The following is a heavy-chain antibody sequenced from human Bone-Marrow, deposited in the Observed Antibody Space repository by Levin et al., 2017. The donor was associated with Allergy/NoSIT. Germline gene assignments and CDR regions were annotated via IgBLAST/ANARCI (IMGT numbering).Heavy chain of an antibody. CDR2: IYYSGST. J-gene: IGHJ4*02. D-gene: IGHD5-24*01. CDR1: GGSISNYY. V-gene: IGHV4-59*01. Sequence: RSSETLSLTCSVSGGSISNYYWSWMRQSPGMGLEWIGYIYYSGSTNYNPSLKSRVTISVDTSKNQFSLKLSSVTPADTAVYYCARGRLDGPSVITDYWGQGTLVTVSS. CDR3: ARGRLDGPSVITDY.